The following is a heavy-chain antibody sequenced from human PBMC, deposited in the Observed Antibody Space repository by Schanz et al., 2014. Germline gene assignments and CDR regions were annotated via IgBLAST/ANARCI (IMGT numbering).Heavy chain of an antibody. CDR2: ISNDGSIK. V-gene: IGHV3-30-3*01. J-gene: IGHJ4*02. CDR1: GFPLGSYA. Sequence: QVQLVESGGGGVQPGRSLDLSVAAYGFPLGSYARHWVPRAQGKGLEWVALISNDGSIKYYADSVEGRFTISRDNSRNTLYLQMNSLRTEDTAVYYCASPSGYSDYGTYFDFWGQGTLVTVSS. D-gene: IGHD5-12*01. CDR3: ASPSGYSDYGTYFDF.